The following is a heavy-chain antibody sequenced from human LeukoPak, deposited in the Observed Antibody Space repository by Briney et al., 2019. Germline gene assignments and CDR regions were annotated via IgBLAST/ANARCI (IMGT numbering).Heavy chain of an antibody. J-gene: IGHJ4*02. Sequence: ASVKVSCKASGYTFTSYGISWVRQAPGQGLEWMGWISAYNGNTNYAQKFQGRVTMTRNTSISTAYMELSSLRSEDTAVYYCARRSYSSGYFLWGQGTLVTVSS. CDR1: GYTFTSYG. V-gene: IGHV1-18*01. CDR3: ARRSYSSGYFL. D-gene: IGHD3-22*01. CDR2: ISAYNGNT.